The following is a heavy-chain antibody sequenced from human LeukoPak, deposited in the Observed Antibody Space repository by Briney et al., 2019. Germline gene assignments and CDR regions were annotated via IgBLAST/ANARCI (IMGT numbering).Heavy chain of an antibody. J-gene: IGHJ4*02. CDR1: GYTFTSYD. D-gene: IGHD3-10*01. CDR3: ARVYSSAFGH. V-gene: IGHV1-18*01. CDR2: ISAFNGNT. Sequence: ASVTVSCKASGYTFTSYDIVWVRQAPGQGLEWMGWISAFNGNTNNAQKVQGRVTMTTDTSTSTAYMELRSLTSDDAAMYYCARVYSSAFGHWGQGTLVTVTS.